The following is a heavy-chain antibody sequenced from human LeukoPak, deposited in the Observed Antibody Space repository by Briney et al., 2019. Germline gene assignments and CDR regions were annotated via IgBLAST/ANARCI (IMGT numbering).Heavy chain of an antibody. D-gene: IGHD5-18*01. CDR2: IYYSGST. CDR3: ARDRIQLWSQHSNYFDY. CDR1: GGSISSSSYY. J-gene: IGHJ4*02. Sequence: TSETLSLTCTVSGGSISSSSYYRGWIRQPPGKGLEWIGSIYYSGSTYYNPSLKSRVTISVDTSKNQFSLKLSSVTAADTAVYYCARDRIQLWSQHSNYFDYWGQGTLVTVSS. V-gene: IGHV4-39*07.